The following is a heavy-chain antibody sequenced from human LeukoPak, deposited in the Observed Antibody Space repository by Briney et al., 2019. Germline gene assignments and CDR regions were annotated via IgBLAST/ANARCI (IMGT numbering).Heavy chain of an antibody. CDR2: ISTYNNKT. CDR3: ARIACDSTACYGNSVDP. V-gene: IGHV1-18*01. CDR1: GYTFINSG. D-gene: IGHD2-2*01. Sequence: GASVKVSCKASGYTFINSGINWVRQAPGQGLEWMGWISTYNNKTLYAQKFLGRVTMTTDKSTSTAYVEVVSLRSDDTAVYYCARIACDSTACYGNSVDPWGQGTLVTVSS. J-gene: IGHJ5*02.